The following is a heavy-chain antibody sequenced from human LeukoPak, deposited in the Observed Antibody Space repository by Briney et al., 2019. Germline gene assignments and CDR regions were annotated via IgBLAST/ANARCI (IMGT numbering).Heavy chain of an antibody. V-gene: IGHV3-30*04. CDR2: ISFDGDTK. D-gene: IGHD3-10*02. J-gene: IGHJ6*04. CDR3: AELGITMIGGV. Sequence: GGSLRLSCAASGFTFSNYALRWVRQAPGKGLEWVAFISFDGDTKYYTDSVKGRFTIFRDNSKNTLYLQMNSLQTEDTAVYYCAELGITMIGGVWGKGTTVTVSS. CDR1: GFTFSNYA.